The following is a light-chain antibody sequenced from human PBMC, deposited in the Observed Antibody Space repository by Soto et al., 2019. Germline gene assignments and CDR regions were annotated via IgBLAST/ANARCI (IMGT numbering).Light chain of an antibody. J-gene: IGKJ2*01. CDR1: QSISGE. CDR3: QQGHNWPLT. V-gene: IGKV3-15*01. CDR2: GAS. Sequence: EIVMTQSPATLSVSPGERATLSCRASQSISGELAWYQQKPGQPPRLLIYGASTRATGVPGRFTGSGSGSEFTLTISGLQSEDFAVHYCQQGHNWPLTFGQGTRLE.